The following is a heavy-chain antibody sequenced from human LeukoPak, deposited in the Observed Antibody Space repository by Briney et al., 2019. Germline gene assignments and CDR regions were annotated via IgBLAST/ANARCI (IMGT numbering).Heavy chain of an antibody. CDR2: INPNSGGT. Sequence: ASVKVSCKASGYTFTGYYMHWVRQAPGQGLEWMGWINPNSGGTNYAQKFRGRVTMTRDTSISTAYMELSRLRSDDTAVYYCARSAMVYYYYGMDVWGQGTTVTVSS. D-gene: IGHD4/OR15-4a*01. CDR1: GYTFTGYY. V-gene: IGHV1-2*02. CDR3: ARSAMVYYYYGMDV. J-gene: IGHJ6*02.